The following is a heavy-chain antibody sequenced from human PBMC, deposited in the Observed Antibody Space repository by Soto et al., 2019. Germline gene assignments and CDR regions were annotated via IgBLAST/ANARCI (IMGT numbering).Heavy chain of an antibody. D-gene: IGHD3-9*01. V-gene: IGHV3-23*01. CDR2: ISGDGSST. J-gene: IGHJ4*02. CDR1: VFTFSSYA. Sequence: PGGSLRLCCSASVFTFSSYAMSWGRQAPGKGLEWVSAISGDGSSTYFADSGKGRFTISRDNSKNTLYLQMNSLRAEDTAVYYCAKDWEFDWPNYYFDYWGQGTLVTVSS. CDR3: AKDWEFDWPNYYFDY.